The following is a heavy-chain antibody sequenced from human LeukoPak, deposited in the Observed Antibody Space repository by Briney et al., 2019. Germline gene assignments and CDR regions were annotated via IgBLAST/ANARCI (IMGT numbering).Heavy chain of an antibody. D-gene: IGHD1-1*01. CDR1: RGSISSSDW. V-gene: IGHV4-4*02. Sequence: PSETLSLTCAVSRGSISSSDWWTWVRQPPGEGLEGIGEIYHSGSTKYNPSLKSRVTISVDKSKNQFSLKVSSVTAADTAVYYCARDASLQMGAFDVWGQGTMVTVSS. CDR2: IYHSGST. J-gene: IGHJ3*01. CDR3: ARDASLQMGAFDV.